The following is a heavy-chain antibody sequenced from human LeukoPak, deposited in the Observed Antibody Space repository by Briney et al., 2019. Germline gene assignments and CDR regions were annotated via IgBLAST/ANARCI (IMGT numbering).Heavy chain of an antibody. V-gene: IGHV4-4*07. CDR3: ARDPRIVGAILDGAFDI. CDR1: GGSISSYY. J-gene: IGHJ3*02. Sequence: SETLSLTCTVSGGSISSYYWSWIRQPAGKGLEWIGRIYTSGSTNYNPSLKSRVTMSVDTSKNQFSLKLSSVTAADTAVYYCARDPRIVGAILDGAFDIWGQGTMVTVSS. CDR2: IYTSGST. D-gene: IGHD1-26*01.